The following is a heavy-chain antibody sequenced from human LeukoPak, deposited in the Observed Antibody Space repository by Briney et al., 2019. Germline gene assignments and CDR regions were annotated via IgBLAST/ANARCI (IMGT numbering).Heavy chain of an antibody. J-gene: IGHJ3*02. CDR3: AREGNGAFDI. D-gene: IGHD2-8*01. V-gene: IGHV7-4-1*02. CDR1: GDTLRNYA. CDR2: INTNTGNP. Sequence: ASVKVSCKASGDTLRNYAVHWVRQAPGQGLEWMGWINTNTGNPTYAQGFTGRFVFSLDTSVSTAYLQISSLKAEDTAVYYCAREGNGAFDIWGQGTMVTVSS.